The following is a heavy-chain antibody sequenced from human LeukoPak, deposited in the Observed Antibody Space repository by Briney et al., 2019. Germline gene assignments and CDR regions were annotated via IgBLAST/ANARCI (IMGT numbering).Heavy chain of an antibody. Sequence: SETLSLTCTVSAGSSSSCYWRWIRQPPGKGVVWSGYVYYSCNTNYNPSLKSRVTISVDTSKNQFSLQLSCVTAADTAVYYCAREGGSGSNGIDYWGQGTLVTVSS. V-gene: IGHV4-59*01. D-gene: IGHD3-10*01. J-gene: IGHJ4*02. CDR2: VYYSCNT. CDR3: AREGGSGSNGIDY. CDR1: AGSSSSCY.